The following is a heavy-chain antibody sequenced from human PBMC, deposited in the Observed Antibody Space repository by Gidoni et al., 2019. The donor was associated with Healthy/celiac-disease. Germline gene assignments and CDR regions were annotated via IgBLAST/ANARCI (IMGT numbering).Heavy chain of an antibody. CDR1: GGTFGSYA. CDR2: IIPIFGTA. Sequence: QVQRVQSGAEGKKPGSSVKVSCKASGGTFGSYAISWVRQAPGQGLEWMGGIIPIFGTANYAQKFQGRVTITADESTSTAYMELSSLRSEDTAVYYCARPVEMATISGAFDIWGQGTMVTVSS. V-gene: IGHV1-69*01. D-gene: IGHD5-12*01. J-gene: IGHJ3*02. CDR3: ARPVEMATISGAFDI.